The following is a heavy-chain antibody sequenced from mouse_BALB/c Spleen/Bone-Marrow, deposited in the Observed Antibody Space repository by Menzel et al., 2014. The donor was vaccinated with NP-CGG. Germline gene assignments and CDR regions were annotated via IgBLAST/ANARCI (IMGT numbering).Heavy chain of an antibody. CDR1: GFTFSDSC. J-gene: IGHJ4*01. CDR2: IKSKANNHAT. CDR3: SRRRLSMDY. D-gene: IGHD2-4*01. V-gene: IGHV6-6*01. Sequence: EVKLVESGGGLVQPGGSMKLSCAASGFTFSDSCMDWVRQSPEKGLEWVAEIKSKANNHATSYAESVKGRFNITRDDSKSSVYLQMDSLRSEDTGICCCSRRRLSMDYWGQGTSVTVSS.